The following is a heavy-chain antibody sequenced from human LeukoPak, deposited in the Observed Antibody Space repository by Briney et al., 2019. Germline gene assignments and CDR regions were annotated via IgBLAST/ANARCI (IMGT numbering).Heavy chain of an antibody. Sequence: ASVKVSCKASGYTFTSYDINWVRQATGQGLEWMGWMNPNSGNTGYAQKFQGRVTITRNTSISTAYMELSSLRSEDTAVYYCARRIVVVPAAHFDPWGQGTLVTVSS. CDR3: ARRIVVVPAAHFDP. CDR2: MNPNSGNT. J-gene: IGHJ5*02. CDR1: GYTFTSYD. D-gene: IGHD2-2*01. V-gene: IGHV1-8*03.